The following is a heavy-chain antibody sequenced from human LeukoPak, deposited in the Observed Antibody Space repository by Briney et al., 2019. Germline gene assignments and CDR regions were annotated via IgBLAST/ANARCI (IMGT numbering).Heavy chain of an antibody. D-gene: IGHD2-2*01. V-gene: IGHV1-69*13. CDR1: GGTFRSYA. CDR2: IIPMFGTP. CDR3: AKTLGYCSTTGCYGAFDI. Sequence: SVKASCTASGGTFRSYAISWVRQAPGQGLEWMGGIIPMFGTPNYAQKFQGRVRITADESTSTAYMELSSLRSEDTAVYYCAKTLGYCSTTGCYGAFDIWGQGTMVTVSS. J-gene: IGHJ3*02.